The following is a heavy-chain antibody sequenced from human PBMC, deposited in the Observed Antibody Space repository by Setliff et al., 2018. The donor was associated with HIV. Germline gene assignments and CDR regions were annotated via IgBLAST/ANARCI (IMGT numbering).Heavy chain of an antibody. CDR3: ARQDGALTGRYFYYYMNV. V-gene: IGHV4-38-2*01. CDR1: AVSISDNNY. Sequence: TLSLTCDVSAVSISDNNYWNWVRQFPGKGLDWIGSIDYSGKTYYNMSLMSRVTTFVDTSENQFSLTLTSVTAADTAVYYCARQDGALTGRYFYYYMNVWGKGTTVTVSS. CDR2: IDYSGKT. D-gene: IGHD3-9*01. J-gene: IGHJ6*03.